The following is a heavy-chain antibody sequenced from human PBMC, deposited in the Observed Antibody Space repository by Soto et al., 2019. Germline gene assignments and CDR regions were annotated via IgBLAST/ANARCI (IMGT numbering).Heavy chain of an antibody. CDR1: GYSFTSYW. CDR2: IYPGDSDT. V-gene: IGHV5-51*01. CDR3: ARGTLGYCSGGSCYPHY. Sequence: HGESLKISCKGSGYSFTSYWIGWVRQMPGKGLEWMGIIYPGDSDTRYSPSFQGQVTISADKSISTAYLQWSSLKASDTAMYYCARGTLGYCSGGSCYPHYWCQGTLVTVSS. J-gene: IGHJ4*02. D-gene: IGHD2-15*01.